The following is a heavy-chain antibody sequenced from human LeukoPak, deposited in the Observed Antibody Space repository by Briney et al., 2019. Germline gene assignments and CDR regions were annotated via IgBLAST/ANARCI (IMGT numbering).Heavy chain of an antibody. CDR1: GFTFSAFA. CDR2: ISNSGGST. J-gene: IGHJ6*02. CDR3: AKARLYCSSGTCSEHPAVYNGKDV. V-gene: IGHV3-23*01. Sequence: GGSLRLSCAASGFTFSAFAMNWVRQVPGKGLEWVSLISNSGGSTHSADSVRGRFIISRDNSNNTLYLQMNSLRAEDTAVYFCAKARLYCSSGTCSEHPAVYNGKDVWGQGTTVTVSS. D-gene: IGHD2-15*01.